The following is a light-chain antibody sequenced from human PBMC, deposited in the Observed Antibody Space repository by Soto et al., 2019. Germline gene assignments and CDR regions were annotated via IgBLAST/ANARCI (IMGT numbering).Light chain of an antibody. CDR2: GSS. V-gene: IGKV3-20*01. CDR3: QWYSCSQT. CDR1: QSFNSLY. Sequence: EIALTQSQGTTSLSPGERATHSCRASQSFNSLYLAWYQQKPGQAPRLLIYGSSSRATGIQDRFSGSGSGADSPLTISRLEPEDFALYYCQWYSCSQTFGGGTKVEIK. J-gene: IGKJ4*01.